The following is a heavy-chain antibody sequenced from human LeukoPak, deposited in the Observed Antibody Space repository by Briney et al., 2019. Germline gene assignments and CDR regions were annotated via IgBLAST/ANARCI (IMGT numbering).Heavy chain of an antibody. CDR3: ARSGDGYNFHYYFDY. J-gene: IGHJ4*02. CDR2: IDWDDDK. V-gene: IGHV2-70*11. CDR1: GFSLSTSGMC. Sequence: SGPTLVNPTQTLTLTCTFSGFSLSTSGMCVSWIRQPPGKALEWLARIDWDDDKYYSTSLKTRLTISKDTSKNQVVLTMTNMDPVDTATYCCARSGDGYNFHYYFDYWGQGTLVTVSS. D-gene: IGHD5-12*01.